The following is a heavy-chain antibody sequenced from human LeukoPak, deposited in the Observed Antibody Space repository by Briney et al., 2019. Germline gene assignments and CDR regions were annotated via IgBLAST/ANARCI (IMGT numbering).Heavy chain of an antibody. V-gene: IGHV3-30-3*01. CDR3: ARGRYSSSWYPFDY. CDR2: ISYDGSNK. J-gene: IGHJ4*02. Sequence: GSLRLSCAASGFTFSSYAMHWVRQAPGKGLEWVAVISYDGSNKCYADSVKGRFTISRDNSKNTLYLQMNSLRAEDTAVYYCARGRYSSSWYPFDYWGQGTLVTVSS. CDR1: GFTFSSYA. D-gene: IGHD6-13*01.